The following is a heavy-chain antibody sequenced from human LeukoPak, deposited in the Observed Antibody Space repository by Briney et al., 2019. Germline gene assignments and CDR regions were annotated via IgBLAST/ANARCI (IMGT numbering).Heavy chain of an antibody. J-gene: IGHJ4*02. D-gene: IGHD3-16*02. CDR2: ISGSGGST. CDR3: AKRGAEVGVTVAPGDY. CDR1: GFIVSGDY. Sequence: GGSLRLSCVVSGFIVSGDYMSWVRQAPGKGLEWVSAISGSGGSTYYADSVKGRFTISRDKSKNTLYLQMNSLRAEDTAVYYCAKRGAEVGVTVAPGDYWGQGTLVTVSS. V-gene: IGHV3-23*01.